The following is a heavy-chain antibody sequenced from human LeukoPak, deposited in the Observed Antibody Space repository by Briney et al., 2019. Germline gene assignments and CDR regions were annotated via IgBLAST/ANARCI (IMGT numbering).Heavy chain of an antibody. CDR1: GFTFSSYA. CDR3: ADYYYDSSGYYPEYFQH. Sequence: GGSLRLSCAASGFTFSSYAMSWVRQAPGEGLEWVSAISGSGGSTYYADSVEGRFTISRDNSKNTLYLQMNSLRAEDTAVYYSADYYYDSSGYYPEYFQHWGQGTLVTVSS. V-gene: IGHV3-23*01. CDR2: ISGSGGST. J-gene: IGHJ1*01. D-gene: IGHD3-22*01.